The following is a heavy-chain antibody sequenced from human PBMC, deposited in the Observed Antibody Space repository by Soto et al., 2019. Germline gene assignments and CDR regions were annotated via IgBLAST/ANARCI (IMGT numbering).Heavy chain of an antibody. Sequence: QVQLVQSGAEVKKPGSSVKVSCKASGGTFSSYAISWVRQAPGQGLEWMGGIIPIFGTANYAQKFQGRVTITADESTSTAYMELSSLRSADTAVYYCARYSSYSSGYYYGYWGQGTLVTVSS. CDR2: IIPIFGTA. CDR3: ARYSSYSSGYYYGY. J-gene: IGHJ4*02. D-gene: IGHD3-22*01. V-gene: IGHV1-69*01. CDR1: GGTFSSYA.